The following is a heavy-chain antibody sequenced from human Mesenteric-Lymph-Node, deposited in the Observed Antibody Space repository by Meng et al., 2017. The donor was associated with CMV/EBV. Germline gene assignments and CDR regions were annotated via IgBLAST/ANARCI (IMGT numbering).Heavy chain of an antibody. CDR1: GGSVSSGSYY. D-gene: IGHD5-12*01. J-gene: IGHJ6*02. CDR3: ARGGEGSGYDWLVYYYYYGMDV. V-gene: IGHV4-61*01. CDR2: IYYSGST. Sequence: GSLRLSCTVSGGSVSSGSYYWSWIRQPPGKGLEWIGYIYYSGSTNYNPSLKSRVTISVDTSKNQFSLKLSYVTAADTAVYYCARGGEGSGYDWLVYYYYYGMDVWGQGTTVTVSS.